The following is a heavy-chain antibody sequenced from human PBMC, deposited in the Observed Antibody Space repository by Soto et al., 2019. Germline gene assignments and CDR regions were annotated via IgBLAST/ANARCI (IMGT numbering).Heavy chain of an antibody. J-gene: IGHJ6*02. D-gene: IGHD3-10*01. Sequence: GGSLRLSCAASGFPFSMFAMNWVRQAPGKGLEWVSGIRGSGGGTYYADSVKGRFTISRDDSRNMLYLEMNTLRGEDTAVYYCAKASGRVHYGMHVWGQVPKVTVSS. CDR2: IRGSGGGT. V-gene: IGHV3-23*01. CDR3: AKASGRVHYGMHV. CDR1: GFPFSMFA.